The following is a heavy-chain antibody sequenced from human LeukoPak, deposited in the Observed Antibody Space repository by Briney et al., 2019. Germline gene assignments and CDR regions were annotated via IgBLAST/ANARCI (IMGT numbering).Heavy chain of an antibody. CDR1: GGSISSSNW. CDR3: ARDLYTMVRGVPRY. D-gene: IGHD3-10*01. J-gene: IGHJ4*02. CDR2: IYHSGST. Sequence: SETLSLTCAVSGGSISSSNWWSWVRQPPGRGLEWIGEIYHSGSTNYNPSLKSRVTISVDKSKNQFSLKLSSVTAADTAVYYCARDLYTMVRGVPRYWGQGTLVTVSS. V-gene: IGHV4-4*02.